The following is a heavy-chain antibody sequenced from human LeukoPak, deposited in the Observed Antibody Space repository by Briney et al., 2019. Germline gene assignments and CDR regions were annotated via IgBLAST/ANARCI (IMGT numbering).Heavy chain of an antibody. J-gene: IGHJ4*02. CDR3: AFTNYYDSSGYYAPRLDY. D-gene: IGHD3-22*01. V-gene: IGHV3-23*01. CDR2: ISNNGGYT. Sequence: GGSLRLSCAASGFTFSSSAMSWVRQAPGKGLEWVSAISNNGGYTYYADSVQGRFTISRDNSKSTLCLQMNSLRAEDTAVYYCAFTNYYDSSGYYAPRLDYWGQGTLVTVSS. CDR1: GFTFSSSA.